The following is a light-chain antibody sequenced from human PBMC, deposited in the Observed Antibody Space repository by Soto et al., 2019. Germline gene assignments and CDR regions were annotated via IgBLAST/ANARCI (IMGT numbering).Light chain of an antibody. V-gene: IGKV1-5*01. Sequence: DIQMTQSPSTLPASVGDRVTISCRASQTVERWLAWYQQKPGKAPKLLISDVSTLERGVPSRFSGSGSGTDFTLTISSLQPEDFAAYYCQQSYGTPLFGQGTKVEIK. CDR2: DVS. CDR1: QTVERW. J-gene: IGKJ1*01. CDR3: QQSYGTPL.